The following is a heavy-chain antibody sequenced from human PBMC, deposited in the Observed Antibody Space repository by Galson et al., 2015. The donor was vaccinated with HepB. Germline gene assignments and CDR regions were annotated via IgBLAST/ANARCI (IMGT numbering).Heavy chain of an antibody. CDR1: GFTFSCYA. CDR3: AKRVGSGSYDAH. J-gene: IGHJ4*02. D-gene: IGHD1-26*01. CDR2: ISGSGGST. Sequence: SLRLSCAASGFTFSCYAMSWVRQAPGKGLEWVSAISGSGGSTYYADSVKGRFTISRDNSKNTLYLQMNSLRAEDTAVYYCAKRVGSGSYDAHWGQATLVTVSS. V-gene: IGHV3-23*01.